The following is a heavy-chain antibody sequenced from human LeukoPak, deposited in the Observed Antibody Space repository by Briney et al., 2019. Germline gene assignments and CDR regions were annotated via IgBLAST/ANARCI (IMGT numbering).Heavy chain of an antibody. J-gene: IGHJ6*03. V-gene: IGHV1-8*01. CDR1: GYTFTGFD. Sequence: ASVKVSCKASGYTFTGFDINWVRQATGQGLEWMGWMSPSNGNTGYAQKFQGRISMTRNTSIDTAYMELSSLRSEDTAVYYCARGPDVLYYYYMDVWGKGTAVTVSS. CDR2: MSPSNGNT. CDR3: ARGPDVLYYYYMDV. D-gene: IGHD2-8*01.